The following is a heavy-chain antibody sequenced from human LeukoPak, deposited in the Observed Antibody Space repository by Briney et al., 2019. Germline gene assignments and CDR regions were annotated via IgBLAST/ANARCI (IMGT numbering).Heavy chain of an antibody. Sequence: SETLSLTCTVSGGSISSYYWSWIRQPPGKGLEWIGYIYYSGGTSYNPSLKSRVTISVETSKNQFSLSLDSVTAADTAVYYCARGLASGYPPIPFDYWGQGTLVTVSS. J-gene: IGHJ4*02. D-gene: IGHD3-3*01. CDR3: ARGLASGYPPIPFDY. CDR1: GGSISSYY. CDR2: IYYSGGT. V-gene: IGHV4-59*12.